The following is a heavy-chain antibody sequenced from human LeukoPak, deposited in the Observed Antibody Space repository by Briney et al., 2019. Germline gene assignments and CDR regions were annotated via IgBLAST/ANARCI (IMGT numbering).Heavy chain of an antibody. CDR1: GFIFSNYS. D-gene: IGHD6-19*01. J-gene: IGHJ4*02. V-gene: IGHV3-21*01. CDR2: ISSSSSYI. Sequence: GGSLRLSCAASGFIFSNYSMNWVRQAPGKGLEWVSSISSSSSYIYYADSVKGRFTISRDNAKNSLYLQMNSLRAEDTAVYYCARAQWLVQGYYFDYWGQGTLVTVSS. CDR3: ARAQWLVQGYYFDY.